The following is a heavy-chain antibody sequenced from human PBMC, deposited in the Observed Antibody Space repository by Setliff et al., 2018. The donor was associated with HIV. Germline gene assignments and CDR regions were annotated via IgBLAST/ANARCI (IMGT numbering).Heavy chain of an antibody. CDR1: GYTFTSYA. J-gene: IGHJ3*02. D-gene: IGHD3-10*01. CDR3: ARDLRGSGSYYMMGEPFDI. Sequence: VASVKVSCKASGYTFTSYAMNWVRQAPGQGLEWMGWINTNTGNPTYAQGFTGRFVFSLDTSVSTAYLQISSLKAEDTAVYYCARDLRGSGSYYMMGEPFDIWGQGTTVTVSS. V-gene: IGHV7-4-1*02. CDR2: INTNTGNP.